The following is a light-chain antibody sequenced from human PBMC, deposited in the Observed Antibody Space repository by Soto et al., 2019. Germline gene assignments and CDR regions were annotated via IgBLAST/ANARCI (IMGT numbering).Light chain of an antibody. CDR2: GTS. Sequence: EIVLTQSPGTLSLSPGQRATPSCRASQSVSSTYLAWYQQKPDQAPRLLIYGTSIRATGIPDRFSGSGSGTDFTLTISRLEPEDFAVYSCQQYGTSPYTFGQGTKLEIK. V-gene: IGKV3-20*01. J-gene: IGKJ2*01. CDR3: QQYGTSPYT. CDR1: QSVSSTY.